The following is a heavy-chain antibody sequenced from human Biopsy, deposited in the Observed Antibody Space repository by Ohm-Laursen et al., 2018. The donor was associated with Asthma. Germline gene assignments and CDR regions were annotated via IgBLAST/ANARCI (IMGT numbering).Heavy chain of an antibody. Sequence: SLRLSCAASGFTFNSYWMSWVRQAPGKGLEWVANIKKDGSEKYYVDSVKGRFTISRDNAKNSLYLHMNSLRAEDTAVCYCARSIYDFWSGYYGMDVWGQGTTVTVSS. CDR3: ARSIYDFWSGYYGMDV. J-gene: IGHJ6*02. CDR2: IKKDGSEK. D-gene: IGHD3-3*01. CDR1: GFTFNSYW. V-gene: IGHV3-7*01.